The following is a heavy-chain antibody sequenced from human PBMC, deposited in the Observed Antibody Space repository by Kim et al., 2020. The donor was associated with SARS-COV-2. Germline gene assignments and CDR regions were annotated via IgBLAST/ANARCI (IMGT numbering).Heavy chain of an antibody. CDR3: ARDTWSVELLYSNWQVV. J-gene: IGHJ6*02. CDR1: GGSISSSSYY. Sequence: SETLSLTCTVSGGSISSSSYYWGWIRQPPGKGLEWIGSIYYSGSTYYNPSLKSRVTISVDTSKNQFSLKLSSVTAADTAVYYCARDTWSVELLYSNWQVVSGQGTTVTVSS. CDR2: IYYSGST. D-gene: IGHD3-10*01. V-gene: IGHV4-39*01.